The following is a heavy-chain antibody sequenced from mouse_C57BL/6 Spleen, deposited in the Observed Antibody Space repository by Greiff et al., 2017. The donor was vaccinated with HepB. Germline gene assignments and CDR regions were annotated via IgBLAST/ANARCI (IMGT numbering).Heavy chain of an antibody. CDR3: TRFSLPLDSSGGDY. CDR2: IDPETGGT. CDR1: GYTFTDYE. Sequence: QVQLQQSGAELVRPGASVTLSCKASGYTFTDYEMHWVKQTPVHGLEWIGAIDPETGGTAYNQKFKGKAILTADKSSSTAYMELRSLTSEDSAVYYCTRFSLPLDSSGGDYWGQGTTLTVSS. V-gene: IGHV1-15*01. D-gene: IGHD3-2*02. J-gene: IGHJ2*01.